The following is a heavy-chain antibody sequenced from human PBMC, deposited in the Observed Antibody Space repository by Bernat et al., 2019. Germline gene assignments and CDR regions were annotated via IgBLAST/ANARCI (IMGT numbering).Heavy chain of an antibody. CDR1: GFTFGSYG. CDR3: AKGEQDGADTLFDY. Sequence: QVQLVESGGGVVQPGRSLRLSCAASGFTFGSYGMHWVRQAPGKGLEWVAVISYDGSNKYYADSVKGRFTISRDNSKNTLYLQMNSLRAEDTAVYYCAKGEQDGADTLFDYWGQGTLVTVSS. CDR2: ISYDGSNK. D-gene: IGHD1-1*01. V-gene: IGHV3-30*18. J-gene: IGHJ4*02.